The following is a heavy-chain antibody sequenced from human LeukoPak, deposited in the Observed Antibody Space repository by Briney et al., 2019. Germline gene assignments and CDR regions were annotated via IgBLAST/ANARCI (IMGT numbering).Heavy chain of an antibody. D-gene: IGHD1-26*01. Sequence: SWIRQPPGKGLEWIGYIYYSGSTYYNPSLKSRVTISVDTSKNQFSLKLSSVTAADTAVYYCARAGDSGSYTGVWYFDYWGQGTLVTVSS. V-gene: IGHV4-30-4*01. CDR2: IYYSGST. J-gene: IGHJ4*02. CDR3: ARAGDSGSYTGVWYFDY.